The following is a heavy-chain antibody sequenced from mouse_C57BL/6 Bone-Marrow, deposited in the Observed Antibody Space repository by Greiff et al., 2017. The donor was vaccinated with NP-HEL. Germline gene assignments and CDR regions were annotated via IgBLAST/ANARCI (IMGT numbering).Heavy chain of an antibody. V-gene: IGHV1-76*01. D-gene: IGHD1-1*01. CDR2: IYPGSGNT. CDR3: ARGAYGSSWGY. Sequence: QVQLQQSGAELVRPGASVKLSCKASGYTFTDYYINWVKQRPGQGLEWIARIYPGSGNTYYNEKFKGKATLTAEKSSSTAYMQLSSLTSEDSAVYFCARGAYGSSWGYWGQGTTLTVSS. J-gene: IGHJ2*01. CDR1: GYTFTDYY.